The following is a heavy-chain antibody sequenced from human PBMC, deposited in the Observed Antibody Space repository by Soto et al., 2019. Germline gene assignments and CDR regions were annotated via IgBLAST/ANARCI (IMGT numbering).Heavy chain of an antibody. D-gene: IGHD6-13*01. Sequence: QVQLVQSGAEVKKPGASVKVSCKASGYTFTSYDINWVRQATGQGLEWMGWMNPNSGNTGYAQKFQGRVTMTRNTSISTAYMELSSLRSEETAVYYCARGVNRRRIAAAAYWGQGTLVTVSS. CDR2: MNPNSGNT. J-gene: IGHJ4*02. CDR1: GYTFTSYD. V-gene: IGHV1-8*01. CDR3: ARGVNRRRIAAAAY.